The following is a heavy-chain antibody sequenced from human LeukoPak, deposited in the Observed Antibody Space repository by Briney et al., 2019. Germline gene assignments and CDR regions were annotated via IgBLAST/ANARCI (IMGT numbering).Heavy chain of an antibody. CDR1: GGSISSGSYY. J-gene: IGHJ4*02. D-gene: IGHD3-10*01. CDR3: ARDLPLWFGELTYFDY. CDR2: IYTSGST. V-gene: IGHV4-61*02. Sequence: SQTLSLTCTVSGGSISSGSYYWSWIRQPAGKGLEWIGRIYTSGSTNYNPSLKSRVTISVDTSKNQFSLKLSSVTAADTAVYYCARDLPLWFGELTYFDYWGQGTLVTVSS.